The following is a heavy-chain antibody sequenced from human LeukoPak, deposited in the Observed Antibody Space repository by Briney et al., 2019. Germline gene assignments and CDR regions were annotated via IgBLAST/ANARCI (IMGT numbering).Heavy chain of an antibody. J-gene: IGHJ4*02. CDR1: GFTFSSYW. Sequence: GGSLRLSCAASGFTFSSYWMHWVRQAPGKGLGCVSRINSDGSSTSYADYVKGPLTIYRDNAKNTLYLQMNSLRAEDTAVYYCARVLHGWGQGTLVTVS. V-gene: IGHV3-74*01. CDR2: INSDGSST. CDR3: ARVLHG.